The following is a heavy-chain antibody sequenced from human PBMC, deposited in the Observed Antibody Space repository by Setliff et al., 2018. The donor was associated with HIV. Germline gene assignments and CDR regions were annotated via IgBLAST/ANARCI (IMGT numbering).Heavy chain of an antibody. J-gene: IGHJ4*02. Sequence: PGESLKISCQGSGYSFISYWIGWVRQMPGKGLEWMGIIYPGDSNTKYSPSFQGQVTLSVDKSISTAYLQWSSLKPSDTAMYYCATPISITSGTAFDYRGQGTLVTVSS. D-gene: IGHD2-2*01. V-gene: IGHV5-51*01. CDR1: GYSFISYW. CDR3: ATPISITSGTAFDY. CDR2: IYPGDSNT.